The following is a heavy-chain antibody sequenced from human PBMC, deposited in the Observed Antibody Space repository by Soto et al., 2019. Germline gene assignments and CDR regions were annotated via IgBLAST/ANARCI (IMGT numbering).Heavy chain of an antibody. J-gene: IGHJ3*02. D-gene: IGHD2-2*02. Sequence: ASVKVSCKASGYTFTSYARHWVRQAHGQRLEWMGWINAGNGNTKYSQKFQGRVTITRDTSASTAYMELSSLRSEDTAVYYCARAPFEGYCSSTSCYKAAFDIWGQGTMVTVSS. V-gene: IGHV1-3*01. CDR2: INAGNGNT. CDR3: ARAPFEGYCSSTSCYKAAFDI. CDR1: GYTFTSYA.